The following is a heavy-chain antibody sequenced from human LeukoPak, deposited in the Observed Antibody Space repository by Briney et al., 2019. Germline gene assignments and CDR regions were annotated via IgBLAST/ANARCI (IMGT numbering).Heavy chain of an antibody. CDR1: GYTFTSYD. D-gene: IGHD3-10*01. CDR2: MNPNSGNT. CDR3: ARGQARAVRGVINAY. V-gene: IGHV1-8*01. Sequence: GASVKVSCKASGYTFTSYDINWVRQATGQGLEWMGWMNPNSGNTGYAQKFQGRVTMTRDTSISTAYMELSSLRSEDTAVYYCARGQARAVRGVINAYWGQGTLVTVSS. J-gene: IGHJ4*02.